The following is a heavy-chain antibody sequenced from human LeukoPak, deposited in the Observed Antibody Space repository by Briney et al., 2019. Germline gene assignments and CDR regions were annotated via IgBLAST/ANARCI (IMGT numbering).Heavy chain of an antibody. V-gene: IGHV1-69*01. D-gene: IGHD3-9*01. J-gene: IGHJ4*02. CDR2: IIPIFGTA. CDR3: ARVDDILTGYPR. Sequence: GASVKVPCKASGGTFSSYAISWVRQAPGQGLEWMGGIIPIFGTANYAQKFQGRVTITADESTSTAYMKLSSLRSEDTAVYYCARVDDILTGYPRWGQGTLVTVSS. CDR1: GGTFSSYA.